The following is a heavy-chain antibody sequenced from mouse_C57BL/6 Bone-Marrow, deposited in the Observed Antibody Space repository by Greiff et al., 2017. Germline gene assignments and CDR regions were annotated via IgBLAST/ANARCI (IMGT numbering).Heavy chain of an antibody. CDR2: IYPRDGST. D-gene: IGHD1-1*01. Sequence: QVQLQQSGPELVKPGASVKLSCKASGYTFTSYDINWVKQRPGQGLEWIGWIYPRDGSTKYNEKFKGKATLTVDTSSSTAYMELHSLPSEDSAVYFCARLEFDGSGGDWYFDVGGRGNTVTVSS. V-gene: IGHV1-85*01. J-gene: IGHJ1*03. CDR1: GYTFTSYD. CDR3: ARLEFDGSGGDWYFDV.